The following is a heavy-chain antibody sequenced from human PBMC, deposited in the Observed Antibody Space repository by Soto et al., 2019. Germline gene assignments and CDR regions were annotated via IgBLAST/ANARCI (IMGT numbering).Heavy chain of an antibody. J-gene: IGHJ4*02. D-gene: IGHD3-9*01. V-gene: IGHV5-51*01. CDR1: GYIFTNYW. CDR2: IYPGDSDT. Sequence: PGESLKISCKGSGYIFTNYWIAWVRQMPGKGLEWMGIIYPGDSDTRYSPSFEGQVTISADKSINTAYLQWSSLKASDTAMYYCARQIDILTGYYYWGQGTLVTVSS. CDR3: ARQIDILTGYYY.